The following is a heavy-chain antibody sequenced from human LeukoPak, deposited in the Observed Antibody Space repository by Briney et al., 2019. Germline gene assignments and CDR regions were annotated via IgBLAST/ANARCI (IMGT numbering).Heavy chain of an antibody. D-gene: IGHD2-2*01. Sequence: GGSLRLSCVASGFTFSSYWMYWVRQAPGKGLVWVSRIKSDGSSTTYADSVKGRFTISRDNAKNTLYLQMNSLRAEDTAVYYCARAYASGLDYRGQGTLVTVSS. CDR3: ARAYASGLDY. J-gene: IGHJ4*02. CDR1: GFTFSSYW. CDR2: IKSDGSST. V-gene: IGHV3-74*01.